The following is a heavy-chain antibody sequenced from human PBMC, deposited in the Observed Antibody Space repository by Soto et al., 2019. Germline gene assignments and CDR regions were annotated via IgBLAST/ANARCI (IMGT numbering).Heavy chain of an antibody. CDR3: AKDVSSRRWFDP. J-gene: IGHJ5*02. V-gene: IGHV4-4*07. D-gene: IGHD3-16*01. CDR1: GASIMSYH. Sequence: SETLSLTCAVSGASIMSYHWIFISQPAGKGLEWVGRMQHTGNTNYNPSLKSRVTMSVDTSKNQISLKMTSVTAADTAVYFCAKDVSSRRWFDPWGQGILVTVSS. CDR2: MQHTGNT.